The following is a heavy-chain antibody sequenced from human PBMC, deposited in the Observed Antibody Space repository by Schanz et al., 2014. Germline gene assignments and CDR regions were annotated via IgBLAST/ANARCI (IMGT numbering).Heavy chain of an antibody. Sequence: QVQLVQSGAEVKKPGASVKVSCKTSGYTFTDYPINWVRQAPGRRLEWMGWINTASGNTRYSEAFQGRVTMTTDTSTSTVYMELRSLTSDDSAVYYCARDRDQWDGNYLDYWGQGTLVTVSS. CDR1: GYTFTDYP. CDR3: ARDRDQWDGNYLDY. D-gene: IGHD1-26*01. CDR2: INTASGNT. V-gene: IGHV1-3*02. J-gene: IGHJ4*02.